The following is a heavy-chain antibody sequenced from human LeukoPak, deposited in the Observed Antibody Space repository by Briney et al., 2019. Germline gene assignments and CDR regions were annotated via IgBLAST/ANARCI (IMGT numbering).Heavy chain of an antibody. Sequence: SQTLSLISTVSTGSINGYYWGWVRQPAGRGLRWIFRIYTTGHADYDPSLQSRVTMSVDTSQKQFSLNLKSVTAADTATYFCARHGYTASHFFLDYWSQGTPVTVSS. D-gene: IGHD5-18*01. J-gene: IGHJ4*02. V-gene: IGHV4-4*07. CDR2: IYTTGHA. CDR1: TGSINGYY. CDR3: ARHGYTASHFFLDY.